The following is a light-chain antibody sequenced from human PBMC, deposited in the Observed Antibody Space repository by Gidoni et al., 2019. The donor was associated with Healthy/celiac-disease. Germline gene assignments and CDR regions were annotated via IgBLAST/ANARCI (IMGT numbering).Light chain of an antibody. Sequence: IQLSQSPSHLSASVGDRVTITCRASQGISNYLAWYQQTPGKVPKLLIYAASTVQSGVPSRFSGSGSGTDFTLTISSLQPEDVATYYCQKYNSAPLTFGGGTKVEIK. CDR1: QGISNY. CDR2: AAS. CDR3: QKYNSAPLT. V-gene: IGKV1-27*01. J-gene: IGKJ4*01.